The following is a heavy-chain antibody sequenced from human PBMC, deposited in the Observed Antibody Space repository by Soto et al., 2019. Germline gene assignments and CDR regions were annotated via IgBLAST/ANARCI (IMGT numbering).Heavy chain of an antibody. CDR1: VYTFTSYG. J-gene: IGHJ6*02. Sequence: QVQLVQSGADVKKPGASVTVSCKASVYTFTSYGISWVRQAPGQGLEWMGWISAYNGNTNYAQKLHVRVTMTTDTSTSTDYMELRSLRSDDTAVYYCARQGNTTVYYCVRDVWCQVTTVAVSS. D-gene: IGHD1-1*01. CDR2: ISAYNGNT. CDR3: ARQGNTTVYYCVRDV. V-gene: IGHV1-18*04.